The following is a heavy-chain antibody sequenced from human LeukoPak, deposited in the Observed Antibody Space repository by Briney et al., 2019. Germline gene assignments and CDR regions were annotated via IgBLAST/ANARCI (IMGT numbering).Heavy chain of an antibody. CDR2: IYYSGST. CDR3: ARDRIAIFGVVQNWFDH. J-gene: IGHJ5*02. D-gene: IGHD3-3*01. CDR1: AGSISSGDYY. V-gene: IGHV4-30-4*08. Sequence: SETLSLTCTVSAGSISSGDYYWRWIRQPPGKGLAWIVYIYYSGSTYYNPSLNSRVTISVDTSKNQFSLKLSSVTAADTAVYYCARDRIAIFGVVQNWFDHWGQGTLVTVSS.